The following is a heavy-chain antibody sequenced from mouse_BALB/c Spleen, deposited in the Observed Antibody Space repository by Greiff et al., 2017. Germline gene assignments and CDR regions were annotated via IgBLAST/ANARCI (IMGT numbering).Heavy chain of an antibody. CDR1: GYSITSDYA. D-gene: IGHD2-10*01. V-gene: IGHV3-2*02. Sequence: ESGPGLVKPSQSLSLTCTVTGYSITSDYAWNWIRQFPGNKLEWMGYISYSGSTSYNPSLKSRISITRDTSKNQFFLQLNSVTTEDTATYYCAREEAYWGYFDVWGAGTTVTVSS. J-gene: IGHJ1*01. CDR2: ISYSGST. CDR3: AREEAYWGYFDV.